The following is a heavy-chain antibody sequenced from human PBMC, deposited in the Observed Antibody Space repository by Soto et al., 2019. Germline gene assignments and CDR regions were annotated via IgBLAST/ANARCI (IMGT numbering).Heavy chain of an antibody. Sequence: QVQLQESGPGLVKPSETLSLTCSVSGGSVSNASFYWTWIRQAPGTGLEYIGYIFSTGVTNYNPSLSSLFTIPLATSKIHFSLKLNSITAADTAVYYCVRVLDSSWYADLWGRGTLVTVSS. CDR2: IFSTGVT. D-gene: IGHD3-22*01. CDR3: VRVLDSSWYADL. CDR1: GGSVSNASFY. V-gene: IGHV4-61*03. J-gene: IGHJ2*01.